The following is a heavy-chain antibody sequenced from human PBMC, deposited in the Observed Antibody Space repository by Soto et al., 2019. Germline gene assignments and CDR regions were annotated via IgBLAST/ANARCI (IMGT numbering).Heavy chain of an antibody. D-gene: IGHD4-17*01. J-gene: IGHJ3*02. CDR1: GFTFSSYG. V-gene: IGHV3-30*18. CDR3: ANSPLRFTPRDNDAFDI. CDR2: ISYDGSNK. Sequence: PGGSLRLSCAASGFTFSSYGMHWVRQAPGKGLEWVAVISYDGSNKYYADSVKGRFTISRDNSKNTLYLQMNSLRAEDTAVYYCANSPLRFTPRDNDAFDIWGQGTMVTVSS.